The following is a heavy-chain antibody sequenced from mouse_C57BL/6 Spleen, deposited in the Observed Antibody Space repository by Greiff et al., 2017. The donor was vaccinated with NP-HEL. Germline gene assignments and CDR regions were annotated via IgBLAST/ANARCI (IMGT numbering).Heavy chain of an antibody. D-gene: IGHD1-1*01. V-gene: IGHV1-9*01. Sequence: QVQLQQSGAELMKPGASVKLSCKATGYTFTGYWIEWVKQRPGHGLEWIGEILPGSGSTNYNEKFKGKATFTADTSSNTAYMQLSRLTTEDSAIYYCARGRESVCGRETYAMDYWGQGTSVTVSS. CDR3: ARGRESVCGRETYAMDY. J-gene: IGHJ4*01. CDR1: GYTFTGYW. CDR2: ILPGSGST.